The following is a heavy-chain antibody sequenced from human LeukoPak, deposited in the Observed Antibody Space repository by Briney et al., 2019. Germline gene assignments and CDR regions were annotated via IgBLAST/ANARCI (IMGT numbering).Heavy chain of an antibody. CDR1: GFTFNIYS. CDR2: ISSQSVYI. D-gene: IGHD2-8*02. CDR3: SRDLDCTVTTCFDGDDGFDI. Sequence: GGSLRLSCEASGFTFNIYSMNWVRQVPGKGLEWVSSISSQSVYIYYADSVKGRFAISRDNAKKSLYLQMNSLPAEDTAVYFCSRDLDCTVTTCFDGDDGFDIWGRGTMVTVSS. J-gene: IGHJ3*02. V-gene: IGHV3-21*01.